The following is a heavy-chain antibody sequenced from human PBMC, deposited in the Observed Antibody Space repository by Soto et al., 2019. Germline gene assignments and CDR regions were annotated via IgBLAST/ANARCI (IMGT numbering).Heavy chain of an antibody. CDR1: GGSISSYY. CDR3: ARGWGYYFDY. Sequence: QVQLQESGPGLVKPSETLSLTCTVSGGSISSYYWSWIRQPPGKGLEWIGYIYYSGSTNYNPPLKSRVTISVDTSKNQFSLKLSSVTAADTAVYYCARGWGYYFDYWGQGTLVTVSS. J-gene: IGHJ4*02. V-gene: IGHV4-59*01. D-gene: IGHD3-16*01. CDR2: IYYSGST.